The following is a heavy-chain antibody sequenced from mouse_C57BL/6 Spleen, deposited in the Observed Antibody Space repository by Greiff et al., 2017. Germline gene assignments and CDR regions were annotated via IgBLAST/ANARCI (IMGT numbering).Heavy chain of an antibody. CDR3: ARGSNFYYFDY. CDR1: GYTFTSYW. Sequence: QVHVKQSGAELVKPGASVKLSCKASGYTFTSYWMHWVKQRPGQGLEWIGMIHPNSGSTNYNEKFKSKATLTVDKSSSTAYMQLSSLTSEDSAVYYCARGSNFYYFDYWGQGTTLTVSS. CDR2: IHPNSGST. V-gene: IGHV1-64*01. D-gene: IGHD2-5*01. J-gene: IGHJ2*01.